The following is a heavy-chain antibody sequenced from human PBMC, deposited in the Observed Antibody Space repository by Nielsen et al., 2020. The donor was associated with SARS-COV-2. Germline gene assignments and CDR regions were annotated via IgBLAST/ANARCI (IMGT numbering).Heavy chain of an antibody. V-gene: IGHV5-51*01. D-gene: IGHD1-26*01. CDR3: ARHAPLEWELLESDY. J-gene: IGHJ4*02. Sequence: GESLKISCQGSGYSFTSYWIGWVRQMPGKGLEWMGIIYPGDSDTRYSPSFQGQVTISADKSISTAYLQCSSLKASDTAMYYCARHAPLEWELLESDYWGQGTLVTVPS. CDR2: IYPGDSDT. CDR1: GYSFTSYW.